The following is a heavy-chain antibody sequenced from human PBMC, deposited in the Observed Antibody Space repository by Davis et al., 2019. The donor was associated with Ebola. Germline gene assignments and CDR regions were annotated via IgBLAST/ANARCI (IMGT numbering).Heavy chain of an antibody. D-gene: IGHD3-10*01. Sequence: SETLSLTCAVYGGSFSGYYWSWIRQPPGKGLEWIGYIYYSGSTNYNPSLKSRVTISVDTSKNQFSLKLSSVTAADTAVYYCARDRGVLYYYGSGSSYYYYGMDVWGQGTTVTVSS. CDR1: GGSFSGYY. CDR3: ARDRGVLYYYGSGSSYYYYGMDV. CDR2: IYYSGST. J-gene: IGHJ6*02. V-gene: IGHV4-59*01.